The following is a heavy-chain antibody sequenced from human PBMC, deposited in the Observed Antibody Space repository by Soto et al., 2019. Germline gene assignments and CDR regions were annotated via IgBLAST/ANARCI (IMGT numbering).Heavy chain of an antibody. V-gene: IGHV1-8*01. J-gene: IGHJ5*02. CDR3: ARGGPAAGFDL. Sequence: ASVNVSCKASGYTFITNEINWVRQASGQGLEWMGWMKPSTGDSGSDPDFQGRITMTRDTATSTAYMDLSSLKFEDTAVYYCARGGPAAGFDLWGQGSLVTVSS. D-gene: IGHD6-13*01. CDR2: MKPSTGDS. CDR1: GYTFITNE.